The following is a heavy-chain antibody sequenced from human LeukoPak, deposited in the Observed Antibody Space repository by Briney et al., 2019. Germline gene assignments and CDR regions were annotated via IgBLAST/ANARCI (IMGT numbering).Heavy chain of an antibody. CDR3: ARRSGSYYALDN. CDR2: ISSSSSNI. J-gene: IGHJ4*02. CDR1: GFAFGRYS. D-gene: IGHD3-10*01. V-gene: IGHV3-21*01. Sequence: GGSVRHSCTGSGFAFGRYSMNWVRRATGKRLEWVSFISSSSSNIYYADSVKGRFTISRDNAKNSLYLQMNSLRAEDTAVYYCARRSGSYYALDNWGQGTLVTVSS.